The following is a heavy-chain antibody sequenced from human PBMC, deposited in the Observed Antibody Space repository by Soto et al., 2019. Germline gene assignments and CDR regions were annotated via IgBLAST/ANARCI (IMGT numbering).Heavy chain of an antibody. CDR1: GGSISSSSYY. Sequence: QLQLQESGPGLVKPSETLSLTCTVSGGSISSSSYYWGWIRQPSGKGLEWIGSIYYSGSTYYNPSLRSRVTTSVDTSKNQFSLRLSSVTAADTAVYYCASSYGDYVSHWGQGTLVTVSS. D-gene: IGHD4-17*01. CDR2: IYYSGST. CDR3: ASSYGDYVSH. J-gene: IGHJ4*02. V-gene: IGHV4-39*01.